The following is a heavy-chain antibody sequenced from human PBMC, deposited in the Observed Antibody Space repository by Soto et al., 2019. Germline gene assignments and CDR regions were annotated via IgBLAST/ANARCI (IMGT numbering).Heavy chain of an antibody. Sequence: QVQLVQSGAEVKKPGSSVKVACKVSGDTFSNYVINWVRQAPGQGLEWMGAIVPIFRTANYAQKFQGRVTITAHEFTITAYMELSGLRSDDPATYYCARETSAPGTFREDASDIWGQGKLVTVSS. CDR2: IVPIFRTA. CDR1: GDTFSNYV. J-gene: IGHJ3*02. D-gene: IGHD6-13*01. V-gene: IGHV1-69*12. CDR3: ARETSAPGTFREDASDI.